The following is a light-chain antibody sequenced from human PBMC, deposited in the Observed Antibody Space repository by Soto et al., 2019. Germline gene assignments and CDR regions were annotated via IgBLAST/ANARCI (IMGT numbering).Light chain of an antibody. CDR1: QSVSTD. J-gene: IGKJ1*01. Sequence: EIVLTQSPGTLSVSPGDRATLSCRASQSVSTDLAWYQQKPGQAPRLLIYGARSRATGVPDRFSASGSGTDFSLTISRLEPEDFAVYYCQQYGTSPWTFGQGTKVDIK. CDR2: GAR. V-gene: IGKV3-20*01. CDR3: QQYGTSPWT.